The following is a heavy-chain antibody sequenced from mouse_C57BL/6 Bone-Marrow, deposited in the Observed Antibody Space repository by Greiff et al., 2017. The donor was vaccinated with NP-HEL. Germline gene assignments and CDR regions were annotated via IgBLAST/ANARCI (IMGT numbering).Heavy chain of an antibody. D-gene: IGHD1-1*01. Sequence: EVKLMESGGDLVKPGGSLKLSCAASGFTFSSYGMSWVRQTPDKRLEWVATISSGGSYTYYPDSVKGRFTISRDNAKNTLYLQMSSLKSEDTAMYYCARGDYYGSSYVFDYWGQGTTLTVSS. CDR3: ARGDYYGSSYVFDY. J-gene: IGHJ2*01. CDR1: GFTFSSYG. V-gene: IGHV5-6*01. CDR2: ISSGGSYT.